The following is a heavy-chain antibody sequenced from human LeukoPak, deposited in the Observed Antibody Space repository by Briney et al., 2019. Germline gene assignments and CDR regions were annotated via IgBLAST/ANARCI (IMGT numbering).Heavy chain of an antibody. V-gene: IGHV4-31*03. CDR3: ATPYCSGISCLDVFNM. Sequence: SQTLSLTCNVSGVSVSDGRYYWTWIRQHPGKGLEWIGYKYYSGSAKSNPSLKSRLTISIDTSKNQFSLQLSSVTAADTATYYCATPYCSGISCLDVFNMWGQGTRVTASS. CDR2: KYYSGSA. J-gene: IGHJ3*02. D-gene: IGHD2-2*01. CDR1: GVSVSDGRYY.